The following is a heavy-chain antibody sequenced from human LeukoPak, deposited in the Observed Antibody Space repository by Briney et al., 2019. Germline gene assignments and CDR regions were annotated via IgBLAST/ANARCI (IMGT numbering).Heavy chain of an antibody. CDR3: ATTRGQRWQWPNFFDY. D-gene: IGHD6-19*01. CDR2: ISSSSSTI. CDR1: GFTFSSYS. J-gene: IGHJ4*02. Sequence: GGSLRLSCAASGFTFSSYSMNWVRQAPGKGLEWVSYISSSSSTIYYADSVKGRFTISRDNAKNSLYLQMNSLRDEDTAVYYCATTRGQRWQWPNFFDYSGQGTLVTVSS. V-gene: IGHV3-48*02.